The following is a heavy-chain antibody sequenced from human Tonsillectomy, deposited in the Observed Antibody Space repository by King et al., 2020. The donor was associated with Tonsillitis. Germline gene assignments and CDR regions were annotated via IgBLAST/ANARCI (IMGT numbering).Heavy chain of an antibody. Sequence: QLVQSGGGLVQPGGSLRLSCAASGFTFSDHYMDWVRQAPGKGLEWVGRTRNKANSYTTEYAASVKGRFTISRDDSKNSLYLQMNSLKTEDTAVYYCAFLTRYSYGRTVDYWGQGTLVTVSS. CDR1: GFTFSDHY. CDR2: TRNKANSYTT. V-gene: IGHV3-72*01. CDR3: AFLTRYSYGRTVDY. J-gene: IGHJ4*02. D-gene: IGHD5-18*01.